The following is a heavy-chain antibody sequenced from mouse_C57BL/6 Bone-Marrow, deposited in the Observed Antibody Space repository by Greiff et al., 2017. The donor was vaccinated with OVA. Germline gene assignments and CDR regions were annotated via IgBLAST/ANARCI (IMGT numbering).Heavy chain of an antibody. J-gene: IGHJ3*01. CDR2: INPGSGGT. D-gene: IGHD1-1*01. Sequence: QVQLKQSGAELVRPGTSVKVSCKASGYAFTNYLIEWVKQRPGQGLEWIGVINPGSGGTNYNEKFKGKATLTADKSSSTAYMQLSSLTSEDSAVYFCAGLLRSSWFAYWGQGTLVTVSA. CDR1: GYAFTNYL. V-gene: IGHV1-54*01. CDR3: AGLLRSSWFAY.